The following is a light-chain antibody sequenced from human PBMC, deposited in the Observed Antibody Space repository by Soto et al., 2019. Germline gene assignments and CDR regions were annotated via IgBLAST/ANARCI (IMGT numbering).Light chain of an antibody. CDR2: GAS. Sequence: EIVLTQSPGTLSLSPGERATLSCRASQSVSNSYLAWYQQKPGQAPRLLIYGASSRATGIPDRFSGSGSGTHFTLTISRLDPEDFAVYYCQQYGNSPPNTFGQGTKLVIK. CDR3: QQYGNSPPNT. J-gene: IGKJ2*01. CDR1: QSVSNSY. V-gene: IGKV3-20*01.